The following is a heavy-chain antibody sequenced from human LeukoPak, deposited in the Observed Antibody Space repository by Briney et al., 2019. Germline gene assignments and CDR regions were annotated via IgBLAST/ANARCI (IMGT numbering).Heavy chain of an antibody. V-gene: IGHV4-59*12. D-gene: IGHD2-2*01. CDR1: GGSISSYY. J-gene: IGHJ4*02. CDR2: IYYSGST. CDR3: ARGYCSSTSCYVVDH. Sequence: SETLSLTCTVSGGSISSYYWNWIRQPPGKGLEWIGYIYYSGSTNYNPSLKSRVTISVDTSKKQFSLKLFSVTAADTAVYYCARGYCSSTSCYVVDHWGQGTLVTVSS.